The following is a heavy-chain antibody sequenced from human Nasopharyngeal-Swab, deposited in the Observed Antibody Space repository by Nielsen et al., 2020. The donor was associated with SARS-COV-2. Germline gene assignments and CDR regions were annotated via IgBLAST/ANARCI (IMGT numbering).Heavy chain of an antibody. Sequence: SETLSLTCSVSGELVSSGSFYWSWIRQPPGKGLEWIGYIYYSGSTNYNPSLKSRVTISVDTSKNQFSLKLSSVTAADTAVYYCARGRQYQLLFIFVEDAFDIWGQGTMVTVSS. CDR2: IYYSGST. J-gene: IGHJ3*02. CDR1: GELVSSGSFY. CDR3: ARGRQYQLLFIFVEDAFDI. V-gene: IGHV4-61*01. D-gene: IGHD2-2*01.